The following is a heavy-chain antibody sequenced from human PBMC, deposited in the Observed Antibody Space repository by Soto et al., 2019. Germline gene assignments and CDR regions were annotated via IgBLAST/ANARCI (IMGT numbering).Heavy chain of an antibody. CDR1: GFTFSDYY. D-gene: IGHD1-1*01. J-gene: IGHJ4*02. CDR2: ISSSGGAI. V-gene: IGHV3-11*01. Sequence: GSLRLSCAASGFTFSDYYMSWIRQAPGKGLEWISYISSSGGAIYHADSVKGRFTISRDNAKNSLYLQMNGLRAEDTAVYYCARDLKPREALAPYYFDYWGQGTLVTVS. CDR3: ARDLKPREALAPYYFDY.